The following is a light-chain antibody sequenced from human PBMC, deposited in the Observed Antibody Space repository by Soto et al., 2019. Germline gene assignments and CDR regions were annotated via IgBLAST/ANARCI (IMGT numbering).Light chain of an antibody. J-gene: IGKJ1*01. CDR1: QGISSY. CDR2: AAS. Sequence: LAHSPSFLSASVGDRVTTTSRASQGISSYLAWYQQKPGKAPKLLIYAASTLQSGVPSRFSGSGSGTEFTLTISSLQPEDFATYYCQQLNSYPRTFGQGTKVDIK. CDR3: QQLNSYPRT. V-gene: IGKV1-9*01.